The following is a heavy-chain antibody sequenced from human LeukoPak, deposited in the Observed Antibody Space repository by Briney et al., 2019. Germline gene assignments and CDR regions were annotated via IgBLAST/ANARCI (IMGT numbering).Heavy chain of an antibody. CDR1: GYSFTSYW. Sequence: GESLKISCKGSGYSFTSYWIGWVRQMPGKGLEWMGIIHPGDSDTRYSPSFQGQVTISADKSISTAYLQWSSLKASDTAMYYCARHVRGHYYDSSGTIDYWGQGTLVTVSS. V-gene: IGHV5-51*01. CDR2: IHPGDSDT. D-gene: IGHD3-22*01. J-gene: IGHJ4*02. CDR3: ARHVRGHYYDSSGTIDY.